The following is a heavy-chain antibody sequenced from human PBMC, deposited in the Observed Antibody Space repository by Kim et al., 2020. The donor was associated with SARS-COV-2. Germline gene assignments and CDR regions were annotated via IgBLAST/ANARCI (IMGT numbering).Heavy chain of an antibody. CDR3: ARDGRDYSPDYYYGMDV. V-gene: IGHV4-59*13. Sequence: SETLSLTCTVSGGSISSYYWSWIRQPPGKGLEWIGYSYYSGSTNYNPSLKSRVTISVDTSKNQFSLKLSSVTAADTAVYYCARDGRDYSPDYYYGMDVWGQGTTVTVSS. J-gene: IGHJ6*02. CDR2: SYYSGST. CDR1: GGSISSYY. D-gene: IGHD4-4*01.